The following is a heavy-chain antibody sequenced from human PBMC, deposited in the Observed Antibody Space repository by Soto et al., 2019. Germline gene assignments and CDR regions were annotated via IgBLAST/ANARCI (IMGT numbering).Heavy chain of an antibody. J-gene: IGHJ4*02. CDR2: IGSSGSTI. D-gene: IGHD5-12*01. Sequence: PGGSLRLSCAASGFTFSDYYMSWIRQAPGKGLEWVSYIGSSGSTIYYADSVKGRFTISRDNAKNSLYLQMNSLRAEDTAVYYCARDPDGYNPLFDYWGQGTLVTVSS. V-gene: IGHV3-11*01. CDR3: ARDPDGYNPLFDY. CDR1: GFTFSDYY.